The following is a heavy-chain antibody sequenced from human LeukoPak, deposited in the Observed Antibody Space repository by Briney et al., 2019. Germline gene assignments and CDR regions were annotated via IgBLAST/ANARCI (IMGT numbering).Heavy chain of an antibody. J-gene: IGHJ4*02. CDR3: VTGYII. Sequence: PSETLSLTCTVSGGSISNYYWSWIRQPPGKGLEWIGRIYTSGSTNYNPSLKSRVTISVDTSKNQFSLKLSSVTAADTAVYYCVTGYIIWGQGTLVTVSS. CDR1: GGSISNYY. V-gene: IGHV4-4*07. D-gene: IGHD3-9*01. CDR2: IYTSGST.